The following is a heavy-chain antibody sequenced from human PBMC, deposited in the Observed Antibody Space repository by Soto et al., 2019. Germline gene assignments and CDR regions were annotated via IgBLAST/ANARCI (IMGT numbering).Heavy chain of an antibody. CDR2: IIPIFGTA. D-gene: IGHD1-26*01. J-gene: IGHJ5*02. CDR1: GGTFSSYA. CDR3: ARDGVAVGATGPSWFDP. V-gene: IGHV1-69*12. Sequence: QVQLVQSGAEVKKPGSSVKVSCKASGGTFSSYAISWVRQAPGQGLEWMGGIIPIFGTANYAQKFQGRVTITGDDSTSKAYMELSSLRSEDTAVYYGARDGVAVGATGPSWFDPWGQGTLVTVSS.